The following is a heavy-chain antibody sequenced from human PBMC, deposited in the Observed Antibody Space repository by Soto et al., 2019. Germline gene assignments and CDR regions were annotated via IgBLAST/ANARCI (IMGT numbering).Heavy chain of an antibody. CDR2: IYHSETT. V-gene: IGHV4-4*02. CDR3: ARYDFGIFDY. CDR1: GDSISSSYW. Sequence: SETLSLTCAVSGDSISSSYWWSWDRQPPGKGLEWIGEIYHSETTNYNPSLKSRVTLSMDKSKNQFSLMLTSGTAADTAVYFCARYDFGIFDYWGHGILVT. D-gene: IGHD4-17*01. J-gene: IGHJ4*01.